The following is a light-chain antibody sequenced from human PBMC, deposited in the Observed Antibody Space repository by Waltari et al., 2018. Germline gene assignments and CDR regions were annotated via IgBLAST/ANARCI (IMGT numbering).Light chain of an antibody. Sequence: SYELTQPPSVSVSPGQTASITCSGHKMGDKFPCWYQQKPGQSPVLVIYQSTKRPSGIPGRFSGSNSGNTATLTISGTQAMDEADYYCQAWDTITGGVFGGGTKLTVL. CDR2: QST. CDR1: KMGDKF. V-gene: IGLV3-1*01. J-gene: IGLJ2*01. CDR3: QAWDTITGGV.